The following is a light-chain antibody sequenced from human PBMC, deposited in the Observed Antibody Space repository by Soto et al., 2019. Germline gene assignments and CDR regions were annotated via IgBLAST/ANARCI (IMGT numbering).Light chain of an antibody. CDR3: SSYXXXXXXX. Sequence: QSVLTQPASVSGSPGQSITISCTGTSSDVGGYNYVSWYQQXXXXAPKLMIYEVSNRPSGXSNRFSGSKSGNTASLTISGXXAEDEADYYCSSYXXXXXXXXGXGTKLTVL. V-gene: IGLV2-14*01. CDR1: SSDVGGYNY. J-gene: IGLJ2*01. CDR2: EVS.